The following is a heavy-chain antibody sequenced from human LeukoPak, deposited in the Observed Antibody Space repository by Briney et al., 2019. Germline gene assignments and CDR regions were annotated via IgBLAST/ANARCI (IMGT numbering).Heavy chain of an antibody. CDR2: ISWDSGRV. D-gene: IGHD3-10*01. Sequence: GGSLRLSCAASGFIFDDYAMHWVRQAPGKGLEWVSGISWDSGRVDYEDSVKGRFTISRDNAKSSLYLQMNSLRAEDTALYYCAKDRSGSYRYGMDVWGQGTTVTVSS. V-gene: IGHV3-9*01. CDR1: GFIFDDYA. CDR3: AKDRSGSYRYGMDV. J-gene: IGHJ6*02.